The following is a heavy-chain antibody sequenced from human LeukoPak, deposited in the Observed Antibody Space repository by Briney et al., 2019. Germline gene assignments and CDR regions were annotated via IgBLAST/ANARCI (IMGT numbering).Heavy chain of an antibody. V-gene: IGHV1-2*04. CDR1: GGTFSSYA. Sequence: GSSVKVSCKASGGTFSSYAISWVRQAPGQGLEWMGRINPNSGGTNYAQKFQGWVTMTRDTSISTAYMELSRLRSDDTAVYYCARDHGDGYNPFFDYWGQGTLVTVSS. D-gene: IGHD5-24*01. J-gene: IGHJ4*02. CDR2: INPNSGGT. CDR3: ARDHGDGYNPFFDY.